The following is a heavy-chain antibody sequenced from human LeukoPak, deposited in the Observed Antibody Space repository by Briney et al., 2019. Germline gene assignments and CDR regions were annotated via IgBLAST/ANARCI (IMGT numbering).Heavy chain of an antibody. CDR3: ARGLGGAYYYMDV. CDR2: VDTSGST. J-gene: IGHJ6*03. D-gene: IGHD3-16*01. Sequence: SETLSLTCTVSGGSISSFYWTWVRQPAGKGLEWIGRVDTSGSTHYNPSLKGRVTMSLDTSKYQFSLRLTSVTVADTAVYYCARGLGGAYYYMDVWGKGTTVTVSS. CDR1: GGSISSFY. V-gene: IGHV4-4*07.